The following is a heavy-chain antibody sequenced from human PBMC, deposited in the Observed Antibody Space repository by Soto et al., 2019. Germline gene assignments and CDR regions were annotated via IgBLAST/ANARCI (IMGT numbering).Heavy chain of an antibody. D-gene: IGHD6-19*01. J-gene: IGHJ4*02. CDR2: ISSSSSYI. V-gene: IGHV3-21*01. CDR1: GFTFSSYS. CDR3: ARSGVSGWYYFDY. Sequence: GGSLRLSCAASGFTFSSYSMNWVRQAPGKGLEWVSSISSSSSYIYYADSVKGRFTISRDNAKNSLYLQMNSLRAEDTAVYYCARSGVSGWYYFDYWGQGTLVTVSS.